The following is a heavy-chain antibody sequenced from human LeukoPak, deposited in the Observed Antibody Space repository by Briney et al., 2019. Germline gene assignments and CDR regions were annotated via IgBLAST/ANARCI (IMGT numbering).Heavy chain of an antibody. D-gene: IGHD6-19*01. CDR1: GASISSSSYS. V-gene: IGHV4-39*02. Sequence: PSETLSLTCSVSGASISSSSYSWGWIRQPPGKGLEWIGTIYYNGATQYNPSLKSRVTISVDTSKNQFSLKLSSVTAADTAVYYCAIELRGSDQVKGDCWGQGTLVTVSS. J-gene: IGHJ4*02. CDR3: AIELRGSDQVKGDC. CDR2: IYYNGAT.